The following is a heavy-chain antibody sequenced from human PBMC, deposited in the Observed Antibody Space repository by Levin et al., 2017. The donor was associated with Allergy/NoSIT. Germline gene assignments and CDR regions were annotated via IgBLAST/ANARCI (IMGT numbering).Heavy chain of an antibody. V-gene: IGHV3-23*01. CDR3: AKEGAVGDHPAPMYRSWYAPPVYYFDY. CDR2: ISGSGGST. CDR1: GFTFSSYA. D-gene: IGHD6-13*01. Sequence: GGSLRLSCAASGFTFSSYAMSWVRQAPGKGLEWVSAISGSGGSTYYADSVKGRFTISRDNSKNTLYLQMDSLRAEDTAVYYCAKEGAVGDHPAPMYRSWYAPPVYYFDYWAREPWSPSPQ. J-gene: IGHJ4*02.